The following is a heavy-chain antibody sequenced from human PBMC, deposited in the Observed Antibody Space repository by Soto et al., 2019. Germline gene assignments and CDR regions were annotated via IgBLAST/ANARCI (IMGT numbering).Heavy chain of an antibody. D-gene: IGHD3-22*01. V-gene: IGHV1-2*04. Sequence: ASVKVSCKASGYTFTGYYMHWVRQAPGQGLEWMGWINPNSGGTNYAQKLQGWVTMTRDTSISTAYIELSRLRSDDTAVYYCARGDPNYYDSSGYPNNFDYWGQGTLV. CDR3: ARGDPNYYDSSGYPNNFDY. J-gene: IGHJ4*02. CDR2: INPNSGGT. CDR1: GYTFTGYY.